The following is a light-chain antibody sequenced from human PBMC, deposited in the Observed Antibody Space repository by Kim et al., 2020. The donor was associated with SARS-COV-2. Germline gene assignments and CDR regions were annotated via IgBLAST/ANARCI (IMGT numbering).Light chain of an antibody. CDR1: ALPKQY. Sequence: VPPGQTARITCAGDALPKQYAYWYQQKPGQAPVLGIYKDSERPSGIPERLSGSSSGTTVTLTISGVQAEDEADYYCQSADSSGTWVFGGGTQLTVL. CDR3: QSADSSGTWV. V-gene: IGLV3-25*03. CDR2: KDS. J-gene: IGLJ3*02.